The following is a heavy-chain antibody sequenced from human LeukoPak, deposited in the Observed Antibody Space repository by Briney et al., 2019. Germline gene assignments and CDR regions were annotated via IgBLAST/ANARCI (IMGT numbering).Heavy chain of an antibody. CDR3: ARDRIGLHGY. D-gene: IGHD2-15*01. CDR1: GFTFSSYG. V-gene: IGHV3-23*01. J-gene: IGHJ4*02. CDR2: ISGSGGST. Sequence: GGSLRLSCAASGFTFSSYGMSWVRQAPGKGLEWVSAISGSGGSTYYADSVKGRFTISRDNSKNTLYLQMNSLRAEDTAVYYCARDRIGLHGYWGQGTLVTVSS.